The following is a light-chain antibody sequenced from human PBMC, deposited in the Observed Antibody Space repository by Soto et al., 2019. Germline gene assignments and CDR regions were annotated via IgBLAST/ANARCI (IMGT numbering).Light chain of an antibody. Sequence: EIVLTQSPGTLSFSPGERATLSCRASQSVSSTSLAWYQQKPGQAPRLLIYGGSSRATGIPDRFSGSGSGTDFTLTISRLEPEDFALYYCQQYDSSPPWTFGQWTKLEIK. V-gene: IGKV3-20*01. CDR1: QSVSSTS. J-gene: IGKJ1*01. CDR2: GGS. CDR3: QQYDSSPPWT.